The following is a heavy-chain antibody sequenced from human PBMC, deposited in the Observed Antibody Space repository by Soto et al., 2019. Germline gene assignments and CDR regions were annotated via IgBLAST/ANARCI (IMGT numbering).Heavy chain of an antibody. CDR1: GFTFSSYS. CDR3: AKREYSGQNDY. CDR2: ISSSSSYI. V-gene: IGHV3-21*01. Sequence: EVQLVESGGGLVKPGGSLRLSCAASGFTFSSYSMNWVRQAPGKGLEWVSSISSSSSYIYYADSVKGRFTISRDNAKNSLYLQMNSLRAEYTAVYYCAKREYSGQNDYWGQGTLVTVSS. J-gene: IGHJ4*02. D-gene: IGHD5-12*01.